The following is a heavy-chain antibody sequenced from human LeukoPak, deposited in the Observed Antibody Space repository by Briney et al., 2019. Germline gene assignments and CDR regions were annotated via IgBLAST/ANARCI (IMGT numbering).Heavy chain of an antibody. J-gene: IGHJ4*02. Sequence: GGSLRLSCAASGFTFTDYYMSWIRQAPGKGLEWLSYISSSGSTIYYADSVKGRFTISRDNSKNTLYLQMNSLRAEDTAVYYCARGRGTSVYFDFWGQGTLVTVSS. V-gene: IGHV3-11*04. CDR3: ARGRGTSVYFDF. D-gene: IGHD3-16*01. CDR1: GFTFTDYY. CDR2: ISSSGSTI.